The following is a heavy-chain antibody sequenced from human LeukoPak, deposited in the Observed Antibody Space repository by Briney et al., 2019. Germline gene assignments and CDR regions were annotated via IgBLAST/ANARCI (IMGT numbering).Heavy chain of an antibody. Sequence: ASVKVSCEASGYTFTSYYMHWVRQAPGQGLEWMGISNPSGGSTSYAQKFQGRVTMTRDTSTSTVYMELSSLRSEDTAVYYCARENYYDSSGYYNDAFDIWGQGTMVTVSS. V-gene: IGHV1-46*01. CDR2: SNPSGGST. J-gene: IGHJ3*02. D-gene: IGHD3-22*01. CDR3: ARENYYDSSGYYNDAFDI. CDR1: GYTFTSYY.